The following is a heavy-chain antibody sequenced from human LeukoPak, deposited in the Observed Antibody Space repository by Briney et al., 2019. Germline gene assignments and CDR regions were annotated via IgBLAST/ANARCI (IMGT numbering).Heavy chain of an antibody. D-gene: IGHD3-22*01. CDR2: IPYDGSNK. Sequence: XXXQAXGXGXEWVAVIPYDGSNKYYADSVKGRFTISRDNSKNTLYLQMNSLRAEDTAVYYCARASHYYDSSGDAFDIWGQGTMVTVSS. V-gene: IGHV3-30-3*01. CDR3: ARASHYYDSSGDAFDI. J-gene: IGHJ3*02.